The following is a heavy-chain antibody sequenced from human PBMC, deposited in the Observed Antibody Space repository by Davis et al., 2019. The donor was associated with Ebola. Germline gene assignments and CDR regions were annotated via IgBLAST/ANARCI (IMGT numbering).Heavy chain of an antibody. V-gene: IGHV3-15*01. CDR3: TRTPAAGL. CDR1: GFTFSNAW. D-gene: IGHD6-13*01. Sequence: PGGSLRLSCAASGFTFSNAWMTWVRQAPGKGREGGGRSKSKSEGGTTDYAAPVKGRFTISRDDSKNTVYLQMNSPKTEDTAVYYCTRTPAAGLWGQGTLVTVSS. J-gene: IGHJ4*02. CDR2: SKSKSEGGTT.